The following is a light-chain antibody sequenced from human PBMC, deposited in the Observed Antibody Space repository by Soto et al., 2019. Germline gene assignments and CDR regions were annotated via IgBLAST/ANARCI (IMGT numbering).Light chain of an antibody. CDR1: QSISSW. CDR3: QQYKSYSRT. J-gene: IGKJ1*01. CDR2: KAS. V-gene: IGKV1-5*03. Sequence: DIQMTQTASTLSASVGDRVTITCRASQSISSWLAWYQQKPGKAPKLLIYKASSLESGVPSRFSGSGSGTEFTLTISSLQPDDFATYYCQQYKSYSRTFGQGTKVEIK.